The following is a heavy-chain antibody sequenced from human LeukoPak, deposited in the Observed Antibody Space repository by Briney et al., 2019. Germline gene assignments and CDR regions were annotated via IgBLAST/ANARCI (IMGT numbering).Heavy chain of an antibody. J-gene: IGHJ4*02. CDR3: ASSSYGGNSPVDY. V-gene: IGHV4-31*03. CDR2: IYYSGST. D-gene: IGHD4-23*01. Sequence: SETLSLTCTVSGGSISSGGYYWRWIRQHPGKGLEWNGYIYYSGSTYYNPSLKSRVTISVDTSKNQFSLKLSSVTAADTAVYYCASSSYGGNSPVDYWGQGTLVTVSS. CDR1: GGSISSGGYY.